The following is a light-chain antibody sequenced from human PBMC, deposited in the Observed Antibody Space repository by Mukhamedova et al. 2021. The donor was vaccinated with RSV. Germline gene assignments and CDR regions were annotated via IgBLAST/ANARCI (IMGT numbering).Light chain of an antibody. V-gene: IGLV3-19*01. CDR1: SLRSYY. J-gene: IGLJ2*01. Sequence: TVRITCQGDSLRSYYASWYQQKPGQAPVLVIYGKNNRPSGIPDRFSGSSSGNTASLTITGAQAEDEADYYCNSRDSSGNHLGVVF. CDR3: NSRDSSGNHLGVV. CDR2: GKN.